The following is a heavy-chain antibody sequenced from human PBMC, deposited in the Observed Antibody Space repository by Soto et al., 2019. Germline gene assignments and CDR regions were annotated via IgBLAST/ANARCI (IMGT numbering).Heavy chain of an antibody. CDR1: GLIFNVYS. CDR2: ISYDGRVT. Sequence: QVRLVESGGGVVQPGRSLRLSCAVSGLIFNVYSMHWVRQSPGKGLEWVAVISYDGRVTHYADSVKGRFTISRDNSENTVYLEMNGLRVEDSAVHYCAGSKGFHYGLDVWGQGTTGTVS. V-gene: IGHV3-30*03. J-gene: IGHJ6*02. CDR3: AGSKGFHYGLDV.